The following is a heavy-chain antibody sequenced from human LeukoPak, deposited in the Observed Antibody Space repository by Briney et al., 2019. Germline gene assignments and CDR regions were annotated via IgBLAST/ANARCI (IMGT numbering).Heavy chain of an antibody. CDR3: ARGRGWTDY. CDR1: GYTFTNNS. CDR2: IDPRDSNV. V-gene: IGHV5-10-1*01. Sequence: GESLSISCKASGYTFTNNSITWVRQMPGRGLEWMGSIDPRDSNVNYSPSFQGHVTISADKSISTVYLQWSTLKASDTAMYYCARGRGWTDYWGQGTLVVVSS. D-gene: IGHD6-19*01. J-gene: IGHJ4*02.